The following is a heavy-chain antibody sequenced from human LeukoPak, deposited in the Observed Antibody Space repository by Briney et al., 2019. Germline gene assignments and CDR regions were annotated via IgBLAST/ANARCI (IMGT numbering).Heavy chain of an antibody. CDR3: VRDVCGVGLDYYYMDV. Sequence: GGSLRLSCAASGFVFGAHWMHWVRQAPGKGLVWVSRTNRDGSSTTYADSVRGRFTVSRDNAKNTLYLQMNSLRVEDTAVYYCVRDVCGVGLDYYYMDVWGKGATVTVSS. CDR2: TNRDGSST. D-gene: IGHD3/OR15-3a*01. V-gene: IGHV3-74*01. J-gene: IGHJ6*03. CDR1: GFVFGAHW.